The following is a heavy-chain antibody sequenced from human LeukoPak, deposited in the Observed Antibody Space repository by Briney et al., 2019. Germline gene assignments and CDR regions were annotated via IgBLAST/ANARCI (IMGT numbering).Heavy chain of an antibody. CDR2: IYYSGST. J-gene: IGHJ3*02. D-gene: IGHD3-22*01. V-gene: IGHV4-39*01. CDR3: ARFSRSGYFPLVAFDI. Sequence: SETLSLTCTVSGGSISSSSYYWGWIRQPPGKGLEWIGSIYYSGSTYYNPSLKSRVTISVDTSKNRFSLKLSSVTAADAAVYYCARFSRSGYFPLVAFDIWGQGTMVTVSS. CDR1: GGSISSSSYY.